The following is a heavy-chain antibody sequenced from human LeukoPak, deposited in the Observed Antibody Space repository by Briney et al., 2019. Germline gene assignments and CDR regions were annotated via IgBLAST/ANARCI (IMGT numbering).Heavy chain of an antibody. CDR2: INQDESRR. CDR1: GFTFSSYW. CDR3: ARDIGFDRYDY. J-gene: IGHJ4*02. D-gene: IGHD5-12*01. V-gene: IGHV3-7*05. Sequence: GGSLRLSCAASGFTFSSYWMAWVRQAPGRGLEWVANINQDESRRYYVDSVEGRFTISRDDAKNSVDLQMNSLRVEDTAVYYCARDIGFDRYDYWGQGTLVSVSS.